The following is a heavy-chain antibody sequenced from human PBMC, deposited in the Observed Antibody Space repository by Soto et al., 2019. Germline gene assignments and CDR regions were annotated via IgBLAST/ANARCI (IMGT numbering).Heavy chain of an antibody. Sequence: GGSLRLSCAASGFTFSSYGMHWVRQAPGKGLEWVAVIWYDGSNKYYADSVKGRFTISRDNSKNTLYLQMNSLRAEDTAVYYCARDRYDSSGFAHYYFDYWGQGTLVTVSS. CDR1: GFTFSSYG. J-gene: IGHJ4*02. V-gene: IGHV3-33*01. CDR3: ARDRYDSSGFAHYYFDY. CDR2: IWYDGSNK. D-gene: IGHD3-22*01.